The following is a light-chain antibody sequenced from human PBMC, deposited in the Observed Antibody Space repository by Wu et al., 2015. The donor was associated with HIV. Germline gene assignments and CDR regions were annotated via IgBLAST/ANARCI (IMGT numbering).Light chain of an antibody. V-gene: IGKV3-15*01. CDR3: QQYNNWPRT. CDR1: QSVTNN. Sequence: EIVMTQSPVTLSVSPGERATLSCRASQSVTNNLAWYQQQPGQAPRLLIYGASTRATGIPARFSGSGSGTEFTLTINSIQSEDFAVYYCQQYNNWPRTFGQGTKVEIK. CDR2: GAS. J-gene: IGKJ1*01.